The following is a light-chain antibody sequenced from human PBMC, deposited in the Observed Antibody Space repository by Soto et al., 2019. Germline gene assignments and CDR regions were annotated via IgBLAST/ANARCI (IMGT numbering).Light chain of an antibody. CDR2: KAS. CDR3: QQYNPYSPWT. Sequence: DIQMTQSPSTLSASVGDRVTISCRASQSITGWLAWFQQKPGKAPKLLISKASNLESGVPSRFSGSGSGTDFTLTISGLQPDDFANYYCQQYNPYSPWTFGRGTKVDI. V-gene: IGKV1-5*03. J-gene: IGKJ1*01. CDR1: QSITGW.